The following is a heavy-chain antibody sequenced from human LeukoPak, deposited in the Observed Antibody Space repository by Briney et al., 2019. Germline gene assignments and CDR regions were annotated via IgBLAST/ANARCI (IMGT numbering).Heavy chain of an antibody. CDR2: IYPSGTT. J-gene: IGHJ4*02. CDR1: GGSISSSYYY. Sequence: SETLSLTCTVSGGSISSSYYYWGWVRQPPGTGLEWIGEIYPSGTTNYNPSLKSRVTISVDKSENQFSLRLYSVTAADTAVYYCTRNAGNSDFDYWGQGTLVTVSS. CDR3: TRNAGNSDFDY. D-gene: IGHD4-23*01. V-gene: IGHV4-39*07.